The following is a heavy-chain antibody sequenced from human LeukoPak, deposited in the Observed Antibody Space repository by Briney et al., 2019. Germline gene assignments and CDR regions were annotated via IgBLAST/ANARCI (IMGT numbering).Heavy chain of an antibody. J-gene: IGHJ4*02. CDR2: INHSGST. Sequence: SETLSLTCAVYGGSFSDYYWSRIRQPPGKGLEWIGEINHSGSTNYNPSLKSRVTISVDTSKNQFSLKLSSVTAADTAVYYCATLAAADDYWGQGTLVTISS. CDR3: ATLAAADDY. CDR1: GGSFSDYY. D-gene: IGHD6-13*01. V-gene: IGHV4-34*01.